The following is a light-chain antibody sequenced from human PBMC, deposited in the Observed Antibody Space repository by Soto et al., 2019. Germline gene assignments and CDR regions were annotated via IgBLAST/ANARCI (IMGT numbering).Light chain of an antibody. V-gene: IGLV2-14*01. CDR3: SSYTSSSHSV. CDR1: SSDVGGYNY. Sequence: QSALTQPASVSGSPGQSITISCTGTSSDVGGYNYVSWYQQHPGKAPKLMIYEVSNRPSGVSNRFSGSKSGNTASLTISGLQAEDEADYYCSSYTSSSHSVFGGGTKLTVL. CDR2: EVS. J-gene: IGLJ2*01.